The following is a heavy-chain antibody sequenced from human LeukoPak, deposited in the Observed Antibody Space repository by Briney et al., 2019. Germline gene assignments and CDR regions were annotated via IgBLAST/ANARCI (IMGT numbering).Heavy chain of an antibody. CDR1: GFTFSTYA. Sequence: GGSLRLSCAASGFTFSTYAMTWVRQAPGKGLEWVSGINSNGDGIYYADSVRGRFTISRDNSENALYLQMDSLRAEDTAVYYCANWIGSSSRDYWGQGTLVTVSS. V-gene: IGHV3-23*01. J-gene: IGHJ4*02. CDR2: INSNGDGI. D-gene: IGHD6-6*01. CDR3: ANWIGSSSRDY.